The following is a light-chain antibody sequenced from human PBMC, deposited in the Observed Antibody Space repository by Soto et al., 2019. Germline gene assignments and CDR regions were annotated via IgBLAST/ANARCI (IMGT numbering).Light chain of an antibody. CDR3: QQRSNGLT. CDR1: QSVSTY. J-gene: IGKJ4*01. Sequence: EIVLTQAPATLSLSPGERATLSCRASQSVSTYLAWYQQQPGRAPRLLIYDASTRDTGIPTRFSGSGSGTDFPLTISNLEPEDFAVYYCQQRSNGLTFGGGTKVEI. V-gene: IGKV3-11*01. CDR2: DAS.